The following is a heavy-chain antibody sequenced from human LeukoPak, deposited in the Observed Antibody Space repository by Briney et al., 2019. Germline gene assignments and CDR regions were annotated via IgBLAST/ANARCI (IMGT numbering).Heavy chain of an antibody. D-gene: IGHD5-24*01. V-gene: IGHV4-59*01. CDR3: ARDGGASRDGYNPAFDI. J-gene: IGHJ3*02. Sequence: SETLSLTCTVSGGSISSYYWSWIRQPPGKGLEWIAYVYYSGSTNYNPSLKSRVTISVDTSKNQFSLKLSSVTAADTAVYYCARDGGASRDGYNPAFDIWGQGTMVTVSS. CDR1: GGSISSYY. CDR2: VYYSGST.